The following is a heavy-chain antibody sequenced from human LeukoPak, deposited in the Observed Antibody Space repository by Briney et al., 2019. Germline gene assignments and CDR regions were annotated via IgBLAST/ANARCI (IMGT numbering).Heavy chain of an antibody. D-gene: IGHD2-2*01. V-gene: IGHV1-2*02. CDR3: ARGEYCSSTSCYQY. CDR1: GYTFTGYY. Sequence: ASVKVSCKASGYTFTGYYMHWVRQAPGQGLEWMGWINPNSGGTNYAQKFQGRVTMTRDTSISTAYMELSRLRSDETAVYYCARGEYCSSTSCYQYWGQGTLVTVSS. J-gene: IGHJ4*02. CDR2: INPNSGGT.